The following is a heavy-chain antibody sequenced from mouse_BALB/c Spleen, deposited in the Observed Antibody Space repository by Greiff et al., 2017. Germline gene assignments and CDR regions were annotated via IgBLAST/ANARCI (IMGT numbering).Heavy chain of an antibody. Sequence: VQLKESGPSLVKPSQTLSLTCSVTGDSITSGYWNWIRKFPGNKLEYMGYISYSGSTYYNPSLKSRISITRDTSKNQYYLQLNSVTTEDTATYYCARSPYGNYRAWFAYWGQGTLVTVSA. D-gene: IGHD2-1*01. J-gene: IGHJ3*01. CDR3: ARSPYGNYRAWFAY. CDR2: ISYSGST. V-gene: IGHV3-8*02. CDR1: GDSITSGY.